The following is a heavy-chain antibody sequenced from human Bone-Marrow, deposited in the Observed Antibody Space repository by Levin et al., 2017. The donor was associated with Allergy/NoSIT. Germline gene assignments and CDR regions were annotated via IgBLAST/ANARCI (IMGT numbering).Heavy chain of an antibody. J-gene: IGHJ4*02. CDR2: ISYDGSNK. D-gene: IGHD5-18*01. Sequence: GGSLRLSCAASGFTFSSYGMHWVRQAPGKGLEWVAVISYDGSNKYYADSVKGRFTISRDNSKNTLYLQMNSLRAEDTAVYYCAKDRGYTPGDYWGQGTLVTVSS. CDR3: AKDRGYTPGDY. V-gene: IGHV3-30*18. CDR1: GFTFSSYG.